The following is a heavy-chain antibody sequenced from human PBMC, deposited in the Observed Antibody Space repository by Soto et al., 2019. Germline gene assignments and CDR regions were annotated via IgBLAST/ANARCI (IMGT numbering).Heavy chain of an antibody. J-gene: IGHJ6*02. Sequence: SETLSLTCTVSGGCISSSSYYWGWIRQPPGKGLEWIGSIYYSGSTYYNPSLKSRVTISVDTSKNQFSLKLSSVTAADTAVYYCARALPLRYFDWLLPTDGMDVWGQGTTVTVSS. D-gene: IGHD3-9*01. CDR2: IYYSGST. CDR1: GGCISSSSYY. V-gene: IGHV4-39*01. CDR3: ARALPLRYFDWLLPTDGMDV.